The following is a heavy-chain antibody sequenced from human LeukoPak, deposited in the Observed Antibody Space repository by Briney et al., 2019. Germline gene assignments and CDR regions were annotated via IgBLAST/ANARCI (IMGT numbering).Heavy chain of an antibody. Sequence: GGSLRLSCAASGFTFSSYGMHWVRQAPGKGLEWVAVISYDGGIKYYADSVKGRFTISRDNAKNSLYLQMNSLRAEDTAVYYCARRYCSGGSCYVGPHYGMDVWGQGTTVTVSS. V-gene: IGHV3-30*03. CDR2: ISYDGGIK. D-gene: IGHD2-15*01. CDR3: ARRYCSGGSCYVGPHYGMDV. CDR1: GFTFSSYG. J-gene: IGHJ6*02.